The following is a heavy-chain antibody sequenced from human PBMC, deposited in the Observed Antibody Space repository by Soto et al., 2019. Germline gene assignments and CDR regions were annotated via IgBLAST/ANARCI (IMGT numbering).Heavy chain of an antibody. Sequence: ASVKVSCKASGYTFTSYDINWVRQATGQGLEWMGWMNPNSGNTGYAQKFQGRVTMTRNTSISTAYMELSSLRSEDTAVYYCARGVGYCSGGSCYYFAYWGQGTLVTVSS. D-gene: IGHD2-15*01. CDR3: ARGVGYCSGGSCYYFAY. J-gene: IGHJ4*02. CDR1: GYTFTSYD. CDR2: MNPNSGNT. V-gene: IGHV1-8*01.